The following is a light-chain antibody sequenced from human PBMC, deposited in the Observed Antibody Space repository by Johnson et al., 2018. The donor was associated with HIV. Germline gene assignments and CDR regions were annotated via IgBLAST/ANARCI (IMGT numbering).Light chain of an antibody. CDR3: GAWDSSLNAYV. J-gene: IGLJ1*01. CDR1: SSNIGNKY. Sequence: QSVLTQPPSVSAAPGQKVTISCSGSSSNIGNKYVSWYQQLPGTAPKLLIYENTKRPSGIPDRFSGSKSGTSATLDITGLQTGDEGDYYCGAWDSSLNAYVFGAGTKVTVL. V-gene: IGLV1-51*02. CDR2: ENT.